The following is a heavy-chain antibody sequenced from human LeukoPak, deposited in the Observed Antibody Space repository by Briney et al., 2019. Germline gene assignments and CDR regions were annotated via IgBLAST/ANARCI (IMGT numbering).Heavy chain of an antibody. CDR3: ARAQYYDILTGIRRAFDI. J-gene: IGHJ3*02. V-gene: IGHV4-39*07. Sequence: SETLSLTCTVSGGSISSSSYYWGWIRQPPGKGLEWIGEINHSGSTNYNPSLKSRVTISVDTSKNQFSLKLSSVIAADTAVYYCARAQYYDILTGIRRAFDIWGQGTMVTVSS. D-gene: IGHD3-9*01. CDR1: GGSISSSSYY. CDR2: INHSGST.